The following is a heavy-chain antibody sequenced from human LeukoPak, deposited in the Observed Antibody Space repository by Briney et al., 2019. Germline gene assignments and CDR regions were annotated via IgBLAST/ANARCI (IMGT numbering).Heavy chain of an antibody. D-gene: IGHD5-18*01. V-gene: IGHV3-23*01. CDR3: AKGNGYSYGRYYFDY. CDR1: GFTFSSYA. Sequence: PGGSLRLSCAASGFTFSSYAMGWVRQAPGKGLEWVSAITASGGNTYYADSVKGRFTISRDNSTNTLYLQVNSLRAEDTAVYYCAKGNGYSYGRYYFDYWGQGTLVTVSS. J-gene: IGHJ4*02. CDR2: ITASGGNT.